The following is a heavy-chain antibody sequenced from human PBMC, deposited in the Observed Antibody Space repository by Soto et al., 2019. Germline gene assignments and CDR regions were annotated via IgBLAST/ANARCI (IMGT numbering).Heavy chain of an antibody. D-gene: IGHD2-15*01. V-gene: IGHV1-69*13. J-gene: IGHJ3*02. Sequence: SVKVSCKASACTVSSYAISWVRQPPGRVLEWMGGIIPMFGTANYAQKFQGRVTITADESTSTAYMELSSLRSEDTAVYYCARTTSCSGGSCYSRVGSAFDIWGQGTMVTVSS. CDR2: IIPMFGTA. CDR1: ACTVSSYA. CDR3: ARTTSCSGGSCYSRVGSAFDI.